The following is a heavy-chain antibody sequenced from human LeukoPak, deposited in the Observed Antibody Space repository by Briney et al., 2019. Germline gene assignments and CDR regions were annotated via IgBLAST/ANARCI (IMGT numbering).Heavy chain of an antibody. J-gene: IGHJ4*02. CDR1: GYTFTGYY. CDR3: ARDRAARSRSIYSY. Sequence: GASVKVSCKASGYTFTGYYMHWVRQAPGQGLEWMGWINPNSGGTNYAQKFQGRVTMTRDTSISTAYMELSRLRSDDTAVYYCARDRAARSRSIYSYWGQGTLVTVSS. CDR2: INPNSGGT. D-gene: IGHD6-6*01. V-gene: IGHV1-2*02.